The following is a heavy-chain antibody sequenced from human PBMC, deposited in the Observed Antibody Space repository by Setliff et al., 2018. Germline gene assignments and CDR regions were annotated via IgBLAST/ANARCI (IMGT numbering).Heavy chain of an antibody. Sequence: GASVKVSCKASGYTFTGHYLHWVRQAPGQGLEWMGWINPNSGGTNYAQKFQGRVTMTRDTSISTAYMELSRLRSDDTAVYFCARDRFYNSWSGTSITAPHDAFDIWGQGTMVTVSS. CDR1: GYTFTGHY. CDR2: INPNSGGT. J-gene: IGHJ3*02. D-gene: IGHD3-3*01. CDR3: ARDRFYNSWSGTSITAPHDAFDI. V-gene: IGHV1-2*02.